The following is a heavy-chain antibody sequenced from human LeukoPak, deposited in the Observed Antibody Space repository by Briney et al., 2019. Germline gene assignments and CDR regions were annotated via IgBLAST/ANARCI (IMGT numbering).Heavy chain of an antibody. D-gene: IGHD3-22*01. CDR3: ASEYYYDSSGYYPRRLDY. CDR1: GGSFSGYY. CDR2: ISHSGST. J-gene: IGHJ4*02. Sequence: SETLSLTCAVYGGSFSGYYWSWIRQPPGKGLEWIGEISHSGSTNYNPSLKSRVTISVDTSKNQFSLKLSSVTAADTAVYYCASEYYYDSSGYYPRRLDYWGQGTLVTVSS. V-gene: IGHV4-34*01.